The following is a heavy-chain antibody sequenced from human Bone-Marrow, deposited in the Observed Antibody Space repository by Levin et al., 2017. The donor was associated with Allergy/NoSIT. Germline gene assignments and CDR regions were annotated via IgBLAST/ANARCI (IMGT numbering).Heavy chain of an antibody. Sequence: GGSLRLSCAASGFTFSDYYMSWIRQAPGKGLEWVSYISSSGSTIYYADSVKGRFTISRDNAKNSLYLQMNSLRAEDTAVYYCARYSSSGWHRFFDYWGQGTLVTVSS. J-gene: IGHJ4*02. CDR1: GFTFSDYY. D-gene: IGHD6-19*01. CDR2: ISSSGSTI. CDR3: ARYSSSGWHRFFDY. V-gene: IGHV3-11*01.